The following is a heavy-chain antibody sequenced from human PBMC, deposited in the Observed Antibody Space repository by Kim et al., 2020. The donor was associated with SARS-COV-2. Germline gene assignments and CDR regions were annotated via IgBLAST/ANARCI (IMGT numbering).Heavy chain of an antibody. CDR2: INSDGSST. CDR3: VRERGN. CDR1: GFTFSDYY. D-gene: IGHD3-10*01. V-gene: IGHV3-11*01. Sequence: GGSLRLSCAASGFTFSDYYMTWIRQAPGKGLEWVAYINSDGSSTDYADSVNGRFTISRDYAKRSVYLQMNSLTPEDTAVYYCVRERGNWGQGTLVTVSS. J-gene: IGHJ4*02.